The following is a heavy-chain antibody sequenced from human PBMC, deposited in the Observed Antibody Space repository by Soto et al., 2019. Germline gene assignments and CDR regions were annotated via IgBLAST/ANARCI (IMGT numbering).Heavy chain of an antibody. CDR1: GYSLTSHW. J-gene: IGHJ6*02. D-gene: IGHD3-3*01. Sequence: GESLKISCKGSGYSLTSHWINWVRQMPGKGLEWMGRIDPSDSYTNYSPSFQGHVTISVDKSISTAYLQWSSLKASDTAMYYCARHRDYFSGMDVWGQGTTVTVSS. V-gene: IGHV5-10-1*01. CDR3: ARHRDYFSGMDV. CDR2: IDPSDSYT.